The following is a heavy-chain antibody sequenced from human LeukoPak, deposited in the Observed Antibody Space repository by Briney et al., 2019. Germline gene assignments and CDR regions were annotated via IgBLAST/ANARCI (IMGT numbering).Heavy chain of an antibody. Sequence: SEALSLTCTVSGGSISSTTYYWGWIRQPPGKGLEWIGSIYYNGNTYYNPSLKSRVTISADTSKDQFSLKLTSVTAADTAVYCCARSTSGLYFWADTWSQGSRVTVSS. D-gene: IGHD1-26*01. CDR2: IYYNGNT. V-gene: IGHV4-39*01. CDR3: ARSTSGLYFWADT. CDR1: GGSISSTTYY. J-gene: IGHJ4*02.